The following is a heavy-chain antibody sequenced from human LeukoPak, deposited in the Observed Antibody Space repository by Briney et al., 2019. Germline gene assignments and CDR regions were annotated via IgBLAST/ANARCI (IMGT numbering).Heavy chain of an antibody. D-gene: IGHD6-13*01. CDR2: IYYSGST. CDR1: GGFISSYY. Sequence: SETLSLTCTVSGGFISSYYWSWIRQPPGKGLEWIGYIYYSGSTNYNPSLKSRVTISVDTSKNQFPLKLSSVTAADTAVYYCARSIAAAGRALDYWGQGTLVTVSS. CDR3: ARSIAAAGRALDY. J-gene: IGHJ4*02. V-gene: IGHV4-59*01.